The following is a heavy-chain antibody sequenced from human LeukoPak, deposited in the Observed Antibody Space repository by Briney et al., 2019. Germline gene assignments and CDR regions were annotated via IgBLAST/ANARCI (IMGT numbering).Heavy chain of an antibody. D-gene: IGHD2-15*01. CDR3: ARIRSVVVAATRTGYYYYMDV. Sequence: GGSLRLSCAASGFTFSSYSMNWVRQAPGKGLEWVSSISSSSYIYYADSVKGRFTISRDNAKNSLYLQMNSLRAEDTAVYYCARIRSVVVAATRTGYYYYMDVWGKGTTVTVSS. CDR1: GFTFSSYS. V-gene: IGHV3-21*01. J-gene: IGHJ6*03. CDR2: ISSSSYI.